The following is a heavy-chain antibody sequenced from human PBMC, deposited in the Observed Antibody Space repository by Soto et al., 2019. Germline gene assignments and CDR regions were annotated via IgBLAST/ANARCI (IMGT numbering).Heavy chain of an antibody. D-gene: IGHD2-2*01. Sequence: QVQLVQSGAEVKKPGASVKVSCKASGYTFTSYGISWVRQAPGQGLEWMGWISAYNGNTNYAQKLQGRVTMTTDTSTRTAYMELRSLRYDDTAVYYCARMVVVPASRGGQRGMDVWGQGTTVTVSS. CDR3: ARMVVVPASRGGQRGMDV. CDR1: GYTFTSYG. J-gene: IGHJ6*02. CDR2: ISAYNGNT. V-gene: IGHV1-18*04.